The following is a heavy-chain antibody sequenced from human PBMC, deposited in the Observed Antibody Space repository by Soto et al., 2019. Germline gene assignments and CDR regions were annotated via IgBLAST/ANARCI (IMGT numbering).Heavy chain of an antibody. J-gene: IGHJ4*02. CDR1: GFTVSSNY. D-gene: IGHD4-17*01. CDR2: IYSGGST. CDR3: ARDPKDYGDYGQLN. Sequence: EVQLVESGGGLVQPGGSLRLSCAASGFTVSSNYMSWVRQAPGKGLEWVSVIYSGGSTYYADSVKGRFTISRDNSKNTLYLQMNSLRVEDTAVYYCARDPKDYGDYGQLNWGQGTLVTVSS. V-gene: IGHV3-66*01.